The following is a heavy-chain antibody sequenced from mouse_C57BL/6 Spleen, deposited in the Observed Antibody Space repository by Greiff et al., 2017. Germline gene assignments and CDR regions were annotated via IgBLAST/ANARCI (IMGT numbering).Heavy chain of an antibody. D-gene: IGHD2-4*01. J-gene: IGHJ3*01. Sequence: QVPLQQPGAELVKPGASVQLSCKASGYNFTSYWMHWVKQRTGQGLEWIGMLPPNSGSPNYNEKFKSKATLNVDKSSSTAYMQLISLTSEDSAVYYCARSGIYYDYDGGCAYWGEGTLVTVSA. V-gene: IGHV1-64*01. CDR1: GYNFTSYW. CDR2: LPPNSGSP. CDR3: ARSGIYYDYDGGCAY.